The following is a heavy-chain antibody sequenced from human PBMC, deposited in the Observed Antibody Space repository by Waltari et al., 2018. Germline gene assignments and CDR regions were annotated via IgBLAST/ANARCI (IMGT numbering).Heavy chain of an antibody. V-gene: IGHV3-7*01. Sequence: EVQLVESGGGLVQPGGSLRLACAAFGFTFSSYWMTWVRQDPGKGLEWVANIKQDGSVKYYVDSVRGRFTISRDNAKNSLYLQMNILRAEDTAVYYCARDSGYSGYNSYSFDYWGQGTLVTVSS. D-gene: IGHD5-12*01. J-gene: IGHJ4*02. CDR3: ARDSGYSGYNSYSFDY. CDR1: GFTFSSYW. CDR2: IKQDGSVK.